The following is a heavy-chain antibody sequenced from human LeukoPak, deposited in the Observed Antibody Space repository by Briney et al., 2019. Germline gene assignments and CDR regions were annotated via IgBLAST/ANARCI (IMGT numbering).Heavy chain of an antibody. D-gene: IGHD5-18*01. CDR3: ARLRIQHKDFDY. Sequence: SETLSLTCTVSGGSISSSSYYWGWIRQPPGKGLEWIGSIYYSGSTYYNPSLKSRVTISVDTSKNQFSLKLSSVTAADTAVYCCARLRIQHKDFDYWGQGTLVTVSS. V-gene: IGHV4-39*01. CDR1: GGSISSSSYY. J-gene: IGHJ4*02. CDR2: IYYSGST.